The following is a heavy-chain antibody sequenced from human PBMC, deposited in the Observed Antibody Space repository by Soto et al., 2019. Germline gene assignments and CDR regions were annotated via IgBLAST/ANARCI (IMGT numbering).Heavy chain of an antibody. D-gene: IGHD3-22*01. CDR2: IYYSGST. CDR1: GGSISSGDYY. V-gene: IGHV4-30-4*01. CDR3: ANNYYDSSGYSPGPAPY. J-gene: IGHJ4*02. Sequence: SETLSLTCTVSGGSISSGDYYWSWIRQPPGKGLEWIGYIYYSGSTYYNPSLKSRVTISVDTSKNQFSPKLSSVTAADTAVYYCANNYYDSSGYSPGPAPYWGQGTLVTVSS.